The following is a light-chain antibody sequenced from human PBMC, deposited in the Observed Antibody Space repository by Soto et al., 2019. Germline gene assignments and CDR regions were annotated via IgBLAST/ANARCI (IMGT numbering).Light chain of an antibody. V-gene: IGLV2-14*03. Sequence: QSALTEPASMSGSPGQSITISCTGTSSDVGGYNYVSWYRQHPGKAPKLMIYDVNNRPSGVSNRFSGSKSGNTASLTISGLQAEDEADYYCSSHSSSSTLGLFGGGTKLTVL. J-gene: IGLJ2*01. CDR2: DVN. CDR3: SSHSSSSTLGL. CDR1: SSDVGGYNY.